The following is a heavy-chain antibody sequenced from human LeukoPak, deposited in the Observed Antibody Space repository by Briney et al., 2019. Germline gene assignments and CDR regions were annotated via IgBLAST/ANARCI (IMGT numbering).Heavy chain of an antibody. CDR1: GFTFDDYA. CDR3: ARYEVVVAAGFDY. CDR2: ISWNSGSI. J-gene: IGHJ4*02. D-gene: IGHD2-15*01. V-gene: IGHV3-9*01. Sequence: PGRSLRLSCAASGFTFDDYAMHWVRQAPGKGLEWVSGISWNSGSIGYADSVKGRFTISRDNAKNSLYLQMNSLRAEDTAVYYCARYEVVVAAGFDYWGQGTLVTVSS.